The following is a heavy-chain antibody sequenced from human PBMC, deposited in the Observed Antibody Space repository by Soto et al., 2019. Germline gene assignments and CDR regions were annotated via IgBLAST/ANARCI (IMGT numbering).Heavy chain of an antibody. D-gene: IGHD5-12*01. CDR1: GGTFSSYA. CDR3: ARAAREMSTITYYYGMDV. CDR2: IIPIFGTA. J-gene: IGHJ6*02. Sequence: QVQLVQSGAEVKKPGSSVKVSCKASGGTFSSYAISWVRQAPGQGLEWMGGIIPIFGTANYAQKFQGRVTITADESTSTAFMELSSLRSEDTAVCYCARAAREMSTITYYYGMDVWGQGTTVTVSS. V-gene: IGHV1-69*01.